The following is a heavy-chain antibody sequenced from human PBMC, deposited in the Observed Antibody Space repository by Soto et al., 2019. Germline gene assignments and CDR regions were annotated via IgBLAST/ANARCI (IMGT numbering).Heavy chain of an antibody. V-gene: IGHV4-59*01. D-gene: IGHD6-19*01. CDR3: ARVSSSGWLYFDY. CDR2: IYYSGST. Sequence: PSETLSLTCTVSGGSISTYYWSWFRQPPGKGLEWIGYIYYSGSTKYNPSLKSRVTISVDTSKNQFSLKLSSVTAADTAVYYCARVSSSGWLYFDYWGQGTLVTVSS. CDR1: GGSISTYY. J-gene: IGHJ4*02.